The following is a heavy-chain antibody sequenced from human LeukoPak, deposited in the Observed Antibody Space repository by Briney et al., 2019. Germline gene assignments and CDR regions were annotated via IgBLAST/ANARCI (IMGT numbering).Heavy chain of an antibody. J-gene: IGHJ4*02. Sequence: ASVKVSCKASGYTFSGNYMHWVRQAPGQGLEWMGWISLNSGGTNYAQKFQGRVTMTKDTSISTAYMELSRLKSDDTAIYYCARYCSGVNCYSSFDYWGQGTLVTVSS. D-gene: IGHD2-15*01. CDR1: GYTFSGNY. V-gene: IGHV1-2*02. CDR2: ISLNSGGT. CDR3: ARYCSGVNCYSSFDY.